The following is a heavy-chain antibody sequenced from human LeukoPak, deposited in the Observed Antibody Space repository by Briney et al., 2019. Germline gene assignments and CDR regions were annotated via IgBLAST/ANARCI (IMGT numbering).Heavy chain of an antibody. D-gene: IGHD6-13*01. CDR3: ARGVLEFWQQLVQQVHWFDP. Sequence: ASVKVSCKASGYTFTSYAMNWVRQAPGQGLEWMGWINTNTGNPTYAQGFTGRFVFSLDTSVSTAYLQISSLKAEDTAVYYCARGVLEFWQQLVQQVHWFDPWGQGTLVTVSS. CDR2: INTNTGNP. V-gene: IGHV7-4-1*02. J-gene: IGHJ5*02. CDR1: GYTFTSYA.